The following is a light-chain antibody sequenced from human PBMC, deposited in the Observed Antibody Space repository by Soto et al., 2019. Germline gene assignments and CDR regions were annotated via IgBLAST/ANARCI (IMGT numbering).Light chain of an antibody. J-gene: IGKJ5*01. CDR3: QAFDNLPSIT. CDR1: QDIKKF. CDR2: DAS. V-gene: IGKV1-33*01. Sequence: DIQMTQSPSSLSASVGDRVTITCQASQDIKKFLNWYQQKPGKAPKPLIHDASTLETGVPSRFSGSGSGTDFTFIINSLQPEDFATYFCQAFDNLPSITFGQGTRLEIK.